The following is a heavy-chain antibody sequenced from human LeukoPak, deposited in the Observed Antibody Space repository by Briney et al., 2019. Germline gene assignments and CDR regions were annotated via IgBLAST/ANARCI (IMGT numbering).Heavy chain of an antibody. J-gene: IGHJ3*02. CDR1: GFIFSRYT. D-gene: IGHD2-2*01. V-gene: IGHV3-23*01. CDR3: ARVGVVPAAIPDGFDI. Sequence: GGSLRLSCAASGFIFSRYTMTWVRQAPGRGLERVSSISGSADITNYADSVKGRFTISRDNSKNTLYLQMNSLTAEDTAVYYCARVGVVPAAIPDGFDIWGQGTMVTVSS. CDR2: ISGSADIT.